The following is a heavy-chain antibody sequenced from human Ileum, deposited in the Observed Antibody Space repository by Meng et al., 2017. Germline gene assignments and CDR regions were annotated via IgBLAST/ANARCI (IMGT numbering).Heavy chain of an antibody. V-gene: IGHV6-1*01. J-gene: IGHJ4*02. CDR1: GDSVSSDSGA. CDR2: TFYRSKWND. Sequence: PSGPGLVKPSQPRSLTWAISGDSVSSDSGAWNWIRQSPSRGLEWLGRTFYRSKWNDDFAESVKSRITITTDTSKNQFSLQLNSVTPEDTAVYYCARGWYSSGFHSWGQGTLVTVSS. D-gene: IGHD6-19*01. CDR3: ARGWYSSGFHS.